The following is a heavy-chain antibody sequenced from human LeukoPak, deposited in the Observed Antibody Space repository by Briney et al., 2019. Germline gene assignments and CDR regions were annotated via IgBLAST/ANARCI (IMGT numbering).Heavy chain of an antibody. CDR3: ARGMTTVTTIWFDP. D-gene: IGHD4-17*01. CDR1: GYSISSGYY. V-gene: IGHV4-38-2*02. Sequence: SETLSLTCTVSGYSISSGYYWGWIRQPPGKGLEWIGSIYHSGSTNYNPSLKSRVTISVDTSKNQFSLKLSSVTAADTAVYYCARGMTTVTTIWFDPWGQGTLVTVSS. CDR2: IYHSGST. J-gene: IGHJ5*02.